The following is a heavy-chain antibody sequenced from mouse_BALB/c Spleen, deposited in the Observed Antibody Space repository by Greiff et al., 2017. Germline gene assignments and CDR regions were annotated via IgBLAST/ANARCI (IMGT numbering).Heavy chain of an antibody. J-gene: IGHJ4*01. CDR1: GFTFSSFG. D-gene: IGHD2-12*01. V-gene: IGHV5-17*02. CDR3: ARYYTGDYDAIDY. CDR2: ISSGSSTI. Sequence: DVQLVESGGGLVQPGGSRKLSCAASGFTFSSFGMHWVRQAPEKGLEWVAYISSGSSTIYYADTVKGRFTISRDNPKNTLFLQMTSLRSEDTAMYYCARYYTGDYDAIDYWGQGTSVTVSS.